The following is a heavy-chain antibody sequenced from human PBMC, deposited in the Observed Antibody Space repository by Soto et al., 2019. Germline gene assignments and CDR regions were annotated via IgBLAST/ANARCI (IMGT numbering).Heavy chain of an antibody. CDR3: ARRNYGEEGYFFDF. Sequence: QVQLRESGPGLVRPXETLSLTCTVSGGSITGYYWSWIRQPPGKGLEWIGYIYDSGTTTYNAALKSRVTISADTSKNQFSLNLRSVTAADTAVYYCARRNYGEEGYFFDFWGQGLLVTVSS. CDR2: IYDSGTT. D-gene: IGHD4-17*01. CDR1: GGSITGYY. J-gene: IGHJ4*02. V-gene: IGHV4-59*08.